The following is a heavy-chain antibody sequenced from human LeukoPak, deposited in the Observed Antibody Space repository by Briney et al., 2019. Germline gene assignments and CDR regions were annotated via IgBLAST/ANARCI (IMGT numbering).Heavy chain of an antibody. CDR3: ARQKQREAFDI. Sequence: SETLSLTCAVYGGSFSGYYWSWIRHPPGKGLEWIGEINHSGSTNYNPSLKSRVTISVDTSKNQFSLKLSSVTAADTAVYYCARQKQREAFDIWGQGTMVTVSS. D-gene: IGHD6-25*01. V-gene: IGHV4-34*01. J-gene: IGHJ3*02. CDR1: GGSFSGYY. CDR2: INHSGST.